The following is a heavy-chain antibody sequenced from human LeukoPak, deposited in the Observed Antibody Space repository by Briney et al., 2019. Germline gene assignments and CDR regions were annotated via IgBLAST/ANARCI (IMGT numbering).Heavy chain of an antibody. CDR1: GFTFSSYA. CDR2: ISYDGSNK. D-gene: IGHD3-9*01. Sequence: PGGSLRLSCAASGFTFSSYAMHWVRQAPGKGLDWVAVISYDGSNKYYADSVKGRFTISRDNSRNTLHLQMNSLRAEDTAVYSCAKASLRYFDWFSDYWGQGTLVTVSS. V-gene: IGHV3-30*18. J-gene: IGHJ4*02. CDR3: AKASLRYFDWFSDY.